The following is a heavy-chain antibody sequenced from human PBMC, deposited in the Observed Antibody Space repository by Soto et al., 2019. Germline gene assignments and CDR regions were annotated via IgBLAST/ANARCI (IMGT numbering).Heavy chain of an antibody. CDR1: GFTFSSYG. CDR2: IWYDGSNK. CDR3: ARDEGLVGGYYYGMDV. J-gene: IGHJ6*02. D-gene: IGHD6-6*01. V-gene: IGHV3-33*01. Sequence: GGSLRLSCAASGFTFSSYGMHWVRQAPGKGLGWVAVIWYDGSNKYYADSVKGRFTISRDNSKNTLYLQMNSLRAEDTAVYYCARDEGLVGGYYYGMDVWGQGTTVTVSS.